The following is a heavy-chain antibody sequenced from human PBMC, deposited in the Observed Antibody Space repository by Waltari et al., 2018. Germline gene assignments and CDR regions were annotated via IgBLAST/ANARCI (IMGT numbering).Heavy chain of an antibody. V-gene: IGHV4-38-2*01. CDR3: ARAHSGSYSYVNWFDP. CDR2: IYHSGRT. J-gene: IGHJ5*02. CDR1: GYSTSSGYY. D-gene: IGHD1-26*01. Sequence: QVQLQESVPGLVKLSETLSLTCAVSGYSTSSGYYWGWIRQPPEKGLEWIGSIYHSGRTYYNPSLKSRVTISIDTSKNQFSLRLSSVTAADTAVYYCARAHSGSYSYVNWFDPWGQGTLVTVSS.